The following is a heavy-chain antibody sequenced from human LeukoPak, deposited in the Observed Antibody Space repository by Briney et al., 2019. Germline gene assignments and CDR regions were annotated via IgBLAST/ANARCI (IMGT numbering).Heavy chain of an antibody. CDR3: ARDTAMVF. V-gene: IGHV4-39*07. D-gene: IGHD5-18*01. CDR2: IYYSGST. Sequence: SETLSLTCTVSGGSISSSSYYWGWIRQPPGKGLEWIGSIYYSGSTYYNPSLKSRVTISVDTSKNQFSLKLSSVTAADTAVYYCARDTAMVFWGQGTLVTIS. CDR1: GGSISSSSYY. J-gene: IGHJ4*02.